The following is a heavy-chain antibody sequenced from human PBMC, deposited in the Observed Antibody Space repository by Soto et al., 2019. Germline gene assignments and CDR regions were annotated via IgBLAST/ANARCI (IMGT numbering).Heavy chain of an antibody. J-gene: IGHJ3*02. Sequence: QVQLVESGAGVVQPGRSLRLSCAASGFTFSSYGMHWVRQAPGKGLEWVAVIWYDGSNKYYADSVKGRFTISRDNSKNTLYLQMNSLRAEDTAVYYCARDPQDIVVVVAATGDAFDIWGQGTMVTVSS. V-gene: IGHV3-33*01. CDR1: GFTFSSYG. CDR2: IWYDGSNK. D-gene: IGHD2-15*01. CDR3: ARDPQDIVVVVAATGDAFDI.